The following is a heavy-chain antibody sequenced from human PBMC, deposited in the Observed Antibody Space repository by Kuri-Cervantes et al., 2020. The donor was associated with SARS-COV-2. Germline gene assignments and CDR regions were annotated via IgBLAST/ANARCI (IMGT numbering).Heavy chain of an antibody. Sequence: ASVKVSCKASAYTFTSYGTIWVRQAAGQGLEWMGWISAYNGNKKYSQKPQGRVTITTDTSTSTAYMEPRSLRSDDTAVYYCAAGSGYYYEASEYFHHWGQGTLVTVSS. CDR2: ISAYNGNK. D-gene: IGHD3-22*01. CDR3: AAGSGYYYEASEYFHH. J-gene: IGHJ1*01. V-gene: IGHV1-18*01. CDR1: AYTFTSYG.